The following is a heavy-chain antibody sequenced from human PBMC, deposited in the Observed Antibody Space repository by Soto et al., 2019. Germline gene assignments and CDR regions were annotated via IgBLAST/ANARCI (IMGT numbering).Heavy chain of an antibody. CDR1: GYTFTSYA. Sequence: ASVKVSCKASGYTFTSYAMHWVRQAPGQRLEWMGWINAGSGNTKYSQKFQGRVTITRDTSASTAYMELSSLRSEDTAVYYCASGSHFEGMDVWGQGTTVTVSS. V-gene: IGHV1-3*01. CDR3: ASGSHFEGMDV. D-gene: IGHD1-26*01. J-gene: IGHJ6*02. CDR2: INAGSGNT.